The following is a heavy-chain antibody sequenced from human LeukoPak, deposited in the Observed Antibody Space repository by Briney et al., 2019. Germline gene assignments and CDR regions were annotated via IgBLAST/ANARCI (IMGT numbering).Heavy chain of an antibody. CDR1: GFTFSSYE. CDR2: ISSSGGTI. J-gene: IGHJ4*02. V-gene: IGHV3-48*03. CDR3: AMTQITMVRGFIDY. D-gene: IGHD3-10*01. Sequence: GGSLRLSCAASGFTFSSYEMNWVRQAPGKGLEWVSYISSSGGTIYYTDSVKGRFTISRDNAKNSLYLQMNSLRAEDTAVYYCAMTQITMVRGFIDYWGQGTLVTVSS.